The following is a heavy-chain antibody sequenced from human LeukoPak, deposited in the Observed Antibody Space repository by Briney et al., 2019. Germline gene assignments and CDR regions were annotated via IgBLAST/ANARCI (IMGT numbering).Heavy chain of an antibody. Sequence: PSETLSLTCAVYGGSFSGYYWSWIRQPPGKGLEWIGEINHSGSTYYNPSLKSRVTISVDRSKNQFSLKLSSVTAADTAVYYCARVLYGDYANWFDPWGQGTLVTVSS. CDR3: ARVLYGDYANWFDP. CDR1: GGSFSGYY. V-gene: IGHV4-34*01. J-gene: IGHJ5*02. D-gene: IGHD4-17*01. CDR2: INHSGST.